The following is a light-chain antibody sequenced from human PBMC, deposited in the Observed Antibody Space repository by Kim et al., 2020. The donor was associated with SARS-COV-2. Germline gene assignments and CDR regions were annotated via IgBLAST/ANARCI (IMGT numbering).Light chain of an antibody. Sequence: DIQMTQSPSTLSASVGDRVTITCRASQSISSYLAWYQQKPGKAPELLIYKASILESGVQSRFSGSGSGTEFTLTISSLQPGDFASFYCQQYKTSPWTFGQGTKVDIK. CDR3: QQYKTSPWT. J-gene: IGKJ1*01. V-gene: IGKV1-5*03. CDR2: KAS. CDR1: QSISSY.